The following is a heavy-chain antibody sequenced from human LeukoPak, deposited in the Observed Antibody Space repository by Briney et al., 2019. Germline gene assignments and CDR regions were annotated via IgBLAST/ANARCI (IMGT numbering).Heavy chain of an antibody. D-gene: IGHD3-22*01. Sequence: SQTLSLTCTVSGGSISTDNYYWSWIRQPAGKGLEWIGHIYTSGSTIYNPSLKSRVTISIDTSENQFSLKLSSVTAADTAVYYCAYYYDSSGFYPEMSWGQGILVTVSS. J-gene: IGHJ4*02. CDR1: GGSISTDNYY. CDR3: AYYYDSSGFYPEMS. V-gene: IGHV4-61*09. CDR2: IYTSGST.